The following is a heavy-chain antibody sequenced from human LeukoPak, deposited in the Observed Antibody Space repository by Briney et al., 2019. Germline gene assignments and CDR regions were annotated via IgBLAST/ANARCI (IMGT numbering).Heavy chain of an antibody. D-gene: IGHD3-10*01. J-gene: IGHJ4*02. V-gene: IGHV4-30-4*01. CDR1: GGSISSGDYY. Sequence: SETLSLTCTVSGGSISSGDYYWSWIRQPPGKGLEWIGYIYYSGSTYYNPSLKSRVTISVDTSKNHFSLKLSSVTAADTAVYCCAGGYRSRWVDYWAQGTLVTVSS. CDR3: AGGYRSRWVDY. CDR2: IYYSGST.